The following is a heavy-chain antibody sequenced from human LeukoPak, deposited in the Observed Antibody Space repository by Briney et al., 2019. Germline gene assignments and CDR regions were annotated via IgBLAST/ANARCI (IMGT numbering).Heavy chain of an antibody. V-gene: IGHV3-23*01. CDR1: GFTFSSYA. J-gene: IGHJ4*02. CDR2: SGSGGST. D-gene: IGHD1-26*01. CDR3: AKDRHVGSHNY. Sequence: PGGSLRLSCAASGFTFSSYAMTWVRQAPGKGLEWVSVSGSGGSTYYADPVKGRFTISRDNSKNTVYLQMNSLRAEDTAVYYCAKDRHVGSHNYWGQGTQVTVSS.